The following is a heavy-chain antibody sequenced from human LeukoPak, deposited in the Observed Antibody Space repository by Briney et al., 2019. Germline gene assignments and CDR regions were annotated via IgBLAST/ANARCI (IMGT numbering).Heavy chain of an antibody. CDR2: ISWDGGST. J-gene: IGHJ4*02. D-gene: IGHD3-10*01. Sequence: PGGSLRLSCAASGFTFDDYAMHWVRQAPGKGLEWVSLISWDGGSTYYADSVKGRFTISRDNSKNSLYLQMNSLRAEDTAVYYCAKDGWGSGSLQFDYWGQGTLVTVSS. CDR1: GFTFDDYA. CDR3: AKDGWGSGSLQFDY. V-gene: IGHV3-43D*03.